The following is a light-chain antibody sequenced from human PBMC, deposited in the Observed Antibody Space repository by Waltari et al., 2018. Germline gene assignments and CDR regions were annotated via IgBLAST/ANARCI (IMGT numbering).Light chain of an antibody. V-gene: IGKV3-15*01. CDR3: QQYNNWPPLT. Sequence: EVVMTQSPATLSVSPGEGATVSCRASQSVRSNVAWYPQTPGQAPRLLIYGASTRAPGIPDRFSGSGSGTEFILTISSLQPEDFAVYYCQQYNNWPPLTFGQGTKVEIK. CDR2: GAS. J-gene: IGKJ1*01. CDR1: QSVRSN.